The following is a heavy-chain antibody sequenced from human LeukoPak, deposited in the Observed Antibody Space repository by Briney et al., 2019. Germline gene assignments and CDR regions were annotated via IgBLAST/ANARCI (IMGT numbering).Heavy chain of an antibody. CDR2: IYTSGST. D-gene: IGHD3-10*01. Sequence: SETLSLTCTVSGGSISSGFYDWYWIRQPAGKGLEWIGRIYTSGSTNYNPSLKSRVTMSVDTSKNQFSLKLSSVTAADTAVYYCARDVYYYDSGSYYYFDYWGQGTLVTVSS. CDR1: GGSISSGFYD. J-gene: IGHJ4*02. V-gene: IGHV4-61*02. CDR3: ARDVYYYDSGSYYYFDY.